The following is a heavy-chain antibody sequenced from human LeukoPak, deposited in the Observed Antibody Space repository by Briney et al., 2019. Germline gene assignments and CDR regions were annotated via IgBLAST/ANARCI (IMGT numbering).Heavy chain of an antibody. CDR2: IYYSGST. J-gene: IGHJ4*02. CDR1: GGSISSSSYY. CDR3: ARAHMTTVTTPFDY. D-gene: IGHD4-17*01. V-gene: IGHV4-39*07. Sequence: SETLSLTCTVSGGSISSSSYYWGWIRQPPGKGLEWIGSIYYSGSTYYNPSLKSRVTISVDTSKNQFSLKLSSVTAADTAVYHCARAHMTTVTTPFDYWGQGTLVTVSS.